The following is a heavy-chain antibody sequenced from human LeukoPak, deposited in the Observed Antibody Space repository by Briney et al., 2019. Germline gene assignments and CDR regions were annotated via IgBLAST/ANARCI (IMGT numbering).Heavy chain of an antibody. D-gene: IGHD3-3*01. V-gene: IGHV4-30-4*08. CDR2: IYYSGST. CDR1: GGSISSGDYY. Sequence: SQTLSLTCTVSGGSISSGDYYWSWIRQPPGKGLEWIGYIYYSGSTYYNPSLKSRVTISVDTSKNQFSLKLSSVTAADTAVYYCARAEKLGEGFWSGYYVAFDIWGQGTMVTVSS. J-gene: IGHJ3*02. CDR3: ARAEKLGEGFWSGYYVAFDI.